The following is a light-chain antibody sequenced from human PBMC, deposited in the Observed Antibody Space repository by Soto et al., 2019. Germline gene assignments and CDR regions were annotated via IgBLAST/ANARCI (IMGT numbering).Light chain of an antibody. CDR2: DVT. CDR3: CSYAGSYTFDV. CDR1: SSDVRGYDY. V-gene: IGLV2-11*01. Sequence: QSALTQPRSVSGSPGQSVTISCTGTSSDVRGYDYVSWYQQHPGKAPKLLIYDVTKRLSGVPDRFSGSKSGNTASLTISGLQAEDEADYYCCSYAGSYTFDVFGTGTKLTVL. J-gene: IGLJ1*01.